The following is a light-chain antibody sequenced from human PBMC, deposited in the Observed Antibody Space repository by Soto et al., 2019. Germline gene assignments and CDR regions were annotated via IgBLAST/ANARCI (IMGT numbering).Light chain of an antibody. CDR3: QQSYSTPLT. V-gene: IGKV1-39*01. J-gene: IGKJ4*01. CDR2: AAS. Sequence: DIQMTQSPSSLSASVGDRVTITCRASQSIDSNFFWCQQKPGKAPKLLIYAASSWQTGVPSRFSGSGSGTDFTLTITSLQPEDFASYHCQQSYSTPLTFGGGTKVEVK. CDR1: QSIDSN.